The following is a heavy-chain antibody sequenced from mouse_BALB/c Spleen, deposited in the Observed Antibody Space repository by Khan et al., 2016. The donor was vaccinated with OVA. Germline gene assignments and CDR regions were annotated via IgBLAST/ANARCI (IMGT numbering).Heavy chain of an antibody. Sequence: IQLVQSGPELVKPGASVKISCKTSGYTFTEYTLHWVKQSHGKSLEWIGVINPKNGVTSYNKKFKGKATLTVDKSSSTAYMEFRSLTSEDSAVYYCGRDAGRYWGQGTSVTVSS. J-gene: IGHJ4*01. CDR1: GYTFTEYT. CDR2: INPKNGVT. D-gene: IGHD3-3*01. CDR3: GRDAGRY. V-gene: IGHV1-18*01.